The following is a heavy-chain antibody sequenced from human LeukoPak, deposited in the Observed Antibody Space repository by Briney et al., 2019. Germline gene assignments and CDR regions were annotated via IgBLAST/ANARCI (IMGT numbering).Heavy chain of an antibody. V-gene: IGHV4-4*07. CDR2: IYTSGST. Sequence: SETLSLTCTVSGGSISSYYWSWIRQPAGKGMEWIGRIYTSGSTNYNPSLKSRVTMSVDTSKNQFSLKPSSVTAADTAVYYCARVGAYCTNGVCSIFDYWGQGTLVTVSS. J-gene: IGHJ4*02. D-gene: IGHD2-8*01. CDR3: ARVGAYCTNGVCSIFDY. CDR1: GGSISSYY.